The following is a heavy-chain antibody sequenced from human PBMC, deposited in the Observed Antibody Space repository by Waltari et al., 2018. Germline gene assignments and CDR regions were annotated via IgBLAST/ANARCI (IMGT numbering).Heavy chain of an antibody. Sequence: QLQLQESGSGLVKPSQTLSLTCAVSGGSISSGGYSWSWIRQPPGKGLEWIGYIYHSGTNYDNPSLKSRVTISVDRSKNQFSLKLRSVTAADTAVYYCARVGGSSGWPRYYYYMDVWGKGTTVTISS. J-gene: IGHJ6*03. V-gene: IGHV4-30-2*01. CDR3: ARVGGSSGWPRYYYYMDV. D-gene: IGHD6-19*01. CDR2: IYHSGTN. CDR1: GGSISSGGYS.